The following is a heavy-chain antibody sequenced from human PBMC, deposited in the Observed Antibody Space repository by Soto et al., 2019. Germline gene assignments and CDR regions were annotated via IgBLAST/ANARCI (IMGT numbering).Heavy chain of an antibody. CDR3: AKDSWAIFGVPAGEYYAMDV. V-gene: IGHV3-23*01. D-gene: IGHD3-3*01. Sequence: PGGSLRLSCAASGFTFNKCGISWVRQAPGKGLQWVATISGSGKTTEYADSVKGRLTISRDNSKNTVYLQMNDLRVEDAAEYFCAKDSWAIFGVPAGEYYAMDVWGQGTTVTVSS. CDR1: GFTFNKCG. J-gene: IGHJ6*02. CDR2: ISGSGKTT.